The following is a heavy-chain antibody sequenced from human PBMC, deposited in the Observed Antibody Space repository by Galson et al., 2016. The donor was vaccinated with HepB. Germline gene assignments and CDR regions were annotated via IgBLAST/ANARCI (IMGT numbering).Heavy chain of an antibody. CDR1: GFTFSQFA. CDR2: ISYDGNKK. Sequence: SLRLSCAGSGFTFSQFAVHWVRHAPGKGLEWVAVISYDGNKKYYTDSVKGRFTVSRDDSKNTLYLQMNTLRPEDTAVYYCARDQKYSGYDFYYAMDVWGKGATVTVSS. D-gene: IGHD5-12*01. J-gene: IGHJ6*04. V-gene: IGHV3-30-3*01. CDR3: ARDQKYSGYDFYYAMDV.